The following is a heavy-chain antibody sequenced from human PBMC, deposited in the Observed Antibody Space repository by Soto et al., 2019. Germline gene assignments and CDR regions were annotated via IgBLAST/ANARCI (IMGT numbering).Heavy chain of an antibody. Sequence: SETLSLTCAVYGGSFSGYYWSWIRQPPGKGLEWIGEINHSGSTNYNPSLKSRVTISVDTSKNQFSLKLSSVTAADTAVYYCARGRAPNYCSGGSCYRYYYYYMDVWGKGTTVTVSS. CDR3: ARGRAPNYCSGGSCYRYYYYYMDV. CDR1: GGSFSGYY. J-gene: IGHJ6*03. CDR2: INHSGST. V-gene: IGHV4-34*01. D-gene: IGHD2-15*01.